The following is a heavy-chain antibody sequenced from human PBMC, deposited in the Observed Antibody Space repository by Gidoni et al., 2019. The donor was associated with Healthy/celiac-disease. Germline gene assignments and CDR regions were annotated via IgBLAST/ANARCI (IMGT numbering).Heavy chain of an antibody. CDR1: GFTFSDHY. J-gene: IGHJ3*02. Sequence: EVQLVESGGGLVQPGGSLRLSCAASGFTFSDHYMDWVRQAPGKGLEWVGRTRNKVNSYTTEYAASVKGRFTISRDASKNSLYLQMNSLKTEDTAVYYCALATFGYGFDIWGQGTMVTVSS. V-gene: IGHV3-72*01. CDR3: ALATFGYGFDI. D-gene: IGHD3-3*01. CDR2: TRNKVNSYTT.